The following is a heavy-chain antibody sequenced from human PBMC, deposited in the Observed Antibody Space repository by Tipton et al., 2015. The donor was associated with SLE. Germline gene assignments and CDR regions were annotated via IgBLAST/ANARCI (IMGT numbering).Heavy chain of an antibody. D-gene: IGHD2-15*01. J-gene: IGHJ2*01. CDR2: IYSGGST. CDR1: GFTVSSNY. Sequence: SLRLSCAASGFTVSSNYMSWVRQAPGKGLEWVSVIYSGGSTYYADSVKGRFTISRDNPKNTLYLQMNSLRAEDTAVYYCARVGYCSGGSCLYWYFDLWGRGTLVTVSS. CDR3: ARVGYCSGGSCLYWYFDL. V-gene: IGHV3-53*05.